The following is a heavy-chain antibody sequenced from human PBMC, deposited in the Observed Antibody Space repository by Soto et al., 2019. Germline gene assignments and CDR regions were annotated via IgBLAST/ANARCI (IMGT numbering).Heavy chain of an antibody. V-gene: IGHV1-3*01. J-gene: IGHJ5*02. CDR2: INAGNGNT. CDR3: ASDRYNWNIGFDP. CDR1: GYTFTSYA. Sequence: SVKGSCKASGYTFTSYAMHWVRQAPVQRLEWMGWINAGNGNTKYSQKFQGRVTITRDTSASTAYMELSSLRSEDTAVYYCASDRYNWNIGFDPWGQGTLVTVSS. D-gene: IGHD1-20*01.